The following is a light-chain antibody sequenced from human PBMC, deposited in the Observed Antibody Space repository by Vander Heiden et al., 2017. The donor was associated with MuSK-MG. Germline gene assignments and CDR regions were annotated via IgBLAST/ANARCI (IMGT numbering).Light chain of an antibody. J-gene: IGKJ1*01. CDR3: QQRSNWPRT. Sequence: DSVLTQPPATLSLSPGQRATLSCRASKSISRSLAWYQPRHGQAPRILIYSASNRAAGIPARFSGSGSGAAFTLTISSLEPEDFAVYYCQQRSNWPRTFGQGTKVEIK. CDR1: KSISRS. V-gene: IGKV3-11*01. CDR2: SAS.